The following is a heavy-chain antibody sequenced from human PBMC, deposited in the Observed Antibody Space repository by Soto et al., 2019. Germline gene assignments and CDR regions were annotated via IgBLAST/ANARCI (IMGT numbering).Heavy chain of an antibody. CDR2: IYPGDSDT. CDR1: GYSFTSYW. J-gene: IGHJ6*02. Sequence: GESLKISCKGSGYSFTSYWINWVRQMPGKGLEWMGVIYPGDSDTRYSPSFQGQVTISADKSINTAYLQWRSLKASDTAVYYCARHRGSPGSYFGMDVWGQGTTVPVSS. V-gene: IGHV5-51*01. D-gene: IGHD5-12*01. CDR3: ARHRGSPGSYFGMDV.